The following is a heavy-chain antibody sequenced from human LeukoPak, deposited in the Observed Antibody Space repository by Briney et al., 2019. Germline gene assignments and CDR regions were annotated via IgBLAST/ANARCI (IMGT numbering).Heavy chain of an antibody. D-gene: IGHD3-22*01. V-gene: IGHV3-23*01. CDR1: GFTFSDYY. CDR2: ISGSGGST. Sequence: GGSLRLSCAASGFTFSDYYMSWVRQAPGKGLEWVSAISGSGGSTYYADSVKGRFTISRDNSKNTLCLQMNSLRAEDTAVYYCAKQFYDSSEYYWGQGTLVTVSS. CDR3: AKQFYDSSEYY. J-gene: IGHJ4*02.